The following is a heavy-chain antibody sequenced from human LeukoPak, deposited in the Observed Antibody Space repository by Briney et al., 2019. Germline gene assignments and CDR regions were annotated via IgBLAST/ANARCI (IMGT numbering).Heavy chain of an antibody. V-gene: IGHV4-59*01. CDR1: GGSISSYY. CDR3: ARVKYYYDSSGYSQNFDY. CDR2: IYYSGST. J-gene: IGHJ4*02. D-gene: IGHD3-22*01. Sequence: PSETLSLTCTVSGGSISSYYWSWIRQPPGKGLEWIGYIYYSGSTNYNPSLKSRVTISVDTSKNQFSLKLSSVTAADTAVNYCARVKYYYDSSGYSQNFDYWGQGTLVTVSS.